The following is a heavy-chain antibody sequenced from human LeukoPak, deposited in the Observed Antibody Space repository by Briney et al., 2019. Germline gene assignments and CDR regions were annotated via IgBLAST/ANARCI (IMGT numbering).Heavy chain of an antibody. J-gene: IGHJ6*03. CDR1: GFSFSSYA. Sequence: PGGSLRLSCAASGFSFSSYAMHWVRQAPGKGLEWVAVISSDGSNKYYADSVKGRFTISRDNSKNTLYLQMNSLRAEDTAVYYCARVGAARGGVGVYYMDVWGKGTTVTVSS. CDR2: ISSDGSNK. V-gene: IGHV3-30*01. D-gene: IGHD6-6*01. CDR3: ARVGAARGGVGVYYMDV.